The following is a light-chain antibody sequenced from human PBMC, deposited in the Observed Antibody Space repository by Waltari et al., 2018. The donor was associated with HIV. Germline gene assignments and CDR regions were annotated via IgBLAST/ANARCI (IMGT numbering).Light chain of an antibody. CDR1: QNIGYF. J-gene: IGKJ3*01. V-gene: IGKV1-39*01. CDR3: QQTYRGFT. Sequence: DIQMTQSPSSLSASVGDRVTINCRASQNIGYFLHWYQQKPGKAPNLLIYAASSLQSGIPSRFSGSGSGADFTLTISSLQPEDFATYYCQQTYRGFTFGPGTTVDFK. CDR2: AAS.